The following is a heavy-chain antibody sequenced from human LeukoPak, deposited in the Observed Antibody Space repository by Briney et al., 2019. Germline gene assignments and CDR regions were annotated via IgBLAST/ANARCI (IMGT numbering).Heavy chain of an antibody. Sequence: GRSLRLSCAASGFTFSSYGMHWVRQAPGKGLEWVAVIWYDGSNKYYADSVKGRFTISRDNSKNTLYLQMNSLRAEDTAVYYCARDRMASGSYYLDYWGQGTLVTVYS. CDR2: IWYDGSNK. D-gene: IGHD1-26*01. CDR1: GFTFSSYG. J-gene: IGHJ4*02. V-gene: IGHV3-33*01. CDR3: ARDRMASGSYYLDY.